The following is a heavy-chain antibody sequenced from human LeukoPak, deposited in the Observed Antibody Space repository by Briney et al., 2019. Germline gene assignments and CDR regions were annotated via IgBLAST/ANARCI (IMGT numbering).Heavy chain of an antibody. D-gene: IGHD3-9*01. V-gene: IGHV3-30*04. Sequence: GRSLRLSCAASGFTFSSYAMHWVRQAPGKGLEWVAVISYDGSNKYYADSVKGRFTISRDNSKNTLYLQMNSLRAEDTAVYYCATAISYDILTGYYGGIDYWGQGTLVTVS. J-gene: IGHJ4*02. CDR2: ISYDGSNK. CDR3: ATAISYDILTGYYGGIDY. CDR1: GFTFSSYA.